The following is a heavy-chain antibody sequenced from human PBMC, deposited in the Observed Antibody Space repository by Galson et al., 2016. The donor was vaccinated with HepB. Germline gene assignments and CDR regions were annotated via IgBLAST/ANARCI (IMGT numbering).Heavy chain of an antibody. CDR2: IKQDGGEK. Sequence: SLRLSCAASGLAFSSYWMSWVRRAPGKGLEWVANIKQDGGEKQYGDSVRGRFTISRDNARNSLYLQMTSLRAEDTAVYYCARDPYDPNGSAYYGAFDFWGQGTVVTVSS. D-gene: IGHD6-25*01. V-gene: IGHV3-7*01. J-gene: IGHJ4*02. CDR1: GLAFSSYW. CDR3: ARDPYDPNGSAYYGAFDF.